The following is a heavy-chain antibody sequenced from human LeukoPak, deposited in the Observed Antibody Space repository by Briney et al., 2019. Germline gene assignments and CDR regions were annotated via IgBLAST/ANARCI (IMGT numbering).Heavy chain of an antibody. CDR3: ARSNAREPWFDP. D-gene: IGHD1-26*01. J-gene: IGHJ5*02. V-gene: IGHV4-34*01. Sequence: SETLSLTCAVYGGSFSGYYWSRIRQPPGKGLEWIGEINHSGSTNYNPSLKSRVTLSVDTSKNQFSLKLSSVTAADTAVYYCARSNAREPWFDPWGQGTLVTVSS. CDR1: GGSFSGYY. CDR2: INHSGST.